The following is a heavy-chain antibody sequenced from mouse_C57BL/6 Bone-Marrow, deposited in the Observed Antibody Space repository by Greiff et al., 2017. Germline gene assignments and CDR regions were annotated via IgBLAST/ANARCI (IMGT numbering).Heavy chain of an antibody. V-gene: IGHV1-81*01. J-gene: IGHJ1*03. CDR1: GYTFTSSG. CDR3: ATFRRDWYFDV. Sequence: QVQLQQSGAELARPGASVKLSCKASGYTFTSSGISWVKQRTGQGLEWIGEIYPRSGNTYYNETFKGKATLTADTSTSTAYMALRSLTSEDSAVYFCATFRRDWYFDVWGTGTTVTVSS. CDR2: IYPRSGNT.